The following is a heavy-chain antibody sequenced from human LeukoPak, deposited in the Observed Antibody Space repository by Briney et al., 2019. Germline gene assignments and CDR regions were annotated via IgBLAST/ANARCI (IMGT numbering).Heavy chain of an antibody. Sequence: GGSLRLSCGASGFTVSSNYMNWVRQAPRKGLEWVSVIYGGSVTYYADSVKGRFSISRDNSKNTVYLQMNSLRAEDTAVYYCAKDLRASFDYWGQGTLVTVSS. CDR3: AKDLRASFDY. CDR2: IYGGSVT. J-gene: IGHJ4*02. V-gene: IGHV3-66*01. CDR1: GFTVSSNY.